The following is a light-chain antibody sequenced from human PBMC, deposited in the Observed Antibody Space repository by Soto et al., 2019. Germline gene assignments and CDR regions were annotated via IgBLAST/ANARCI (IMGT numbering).Light chain of an antibody. J-gene: IGKJ1*01. CDR3: QQYRTSPWT. CDR1: QSVSSSY. CDR2: GAS. V-gene: IGKV3-20*01. Sequence: EIVLTQSPGTLSLSPGERATLSCRASQSVSSSYLAWYQQKPGQAPRLLIYGASSRATGIPDRFSGSGSGTDFTLTISRLEPEDFAVYYRQQYRTSPWTRAQGTKV.